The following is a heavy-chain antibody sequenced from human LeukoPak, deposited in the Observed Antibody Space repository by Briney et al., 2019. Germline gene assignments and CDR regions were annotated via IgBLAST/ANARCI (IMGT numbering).Heavy chain of an antibody. Sequence: SVKVSCKASGGTFSSYAISWVRQAPGQGLEWMGGIIPILGTTNYAQKFQGRVTITADESTSTAYMELSSLRSEDTAVYYCARGGYFKSLGYYYYYYMDVWGKGTTVTVSS. V-gene: IGHV1-69*01. CDR2: IIPILGTT. J-gene: IGHJ6*03. CDR3: ARGGYFKSLGYYYYYYMDV. D-gene: IGHD3-9*01. CDR1: GGTFSSYA.